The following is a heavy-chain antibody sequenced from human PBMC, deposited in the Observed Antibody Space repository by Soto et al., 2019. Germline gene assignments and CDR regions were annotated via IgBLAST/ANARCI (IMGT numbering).Heavy chain of an antibody. CDR3: ATLVLFSWIDY. CDR2: IYYSGST. D-gene: IGHD2-21*01. V-gene: IGHV4-39*01. CDR1: GGSISSSSYY. Sequence: SETLSLTCTVSGGSISSSSYYWGWIRQPPGKGLEWIGSIYYSGSTYYNPSLKSRVTISVDTSKNQFSLKLSSVTAADTAVYYCATLVLFSWIDYWGQGTLVTVSS. J-gene: IGHJ4*02.